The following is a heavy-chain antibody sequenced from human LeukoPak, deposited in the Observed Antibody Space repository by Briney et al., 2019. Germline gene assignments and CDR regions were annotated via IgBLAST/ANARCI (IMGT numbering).Heavy chain of an antibody. V-gene: IGHV3-23*01. CDR2: LTDSGGTT. Sequence: GGSLRLSCVAFGFTFSSYAMGWVRQAPGKRPEWVSSLTDSGGTTYYVDSVKGRFTISRDNSKNTLYLHMNSLRAEDTAMYYCAKKRDAFDIWGQGTVVAVSS. CDR1: GFTFSSYA. CDR3: AKKRDAFDI. D-gene: IGHD5-24*01. J-gene: IGHJ3*02.